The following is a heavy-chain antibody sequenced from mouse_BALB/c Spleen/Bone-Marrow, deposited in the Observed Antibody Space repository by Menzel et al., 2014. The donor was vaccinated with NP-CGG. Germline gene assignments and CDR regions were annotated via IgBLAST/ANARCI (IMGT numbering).Heavy chain of an antibody. CDR3: ARIWAYYAMDY. D-gene: IGHD4-1*01. J-gene: IGHJ4*01. CDR1: GFTFSSYG. V-gene: IGHV5-6-3*01. Sequence: LQLQQSGGGLVQPGGSLKLSCAASGFTFSSYGMSWVRQTPDKRLELVATINSNGGSTYYPDSVKGRFTISRDNAKNTLYLQMSSLKSEDTAMYYCARIWAYYAMDYWGQGTSVTVSS. CDR2: INSNGGST.